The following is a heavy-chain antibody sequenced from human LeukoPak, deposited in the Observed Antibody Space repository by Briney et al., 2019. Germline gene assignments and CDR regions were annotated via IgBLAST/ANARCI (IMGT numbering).Heavy chain of an antibody. V-gene: IGHV3-23*01. J-gene: IGHJ4*02. Sequence: PGGSLRLSCAASGFTFSSYAMTWVRQAPGKGLEWVSAISGNGGSTNYADSVKGRFTISRDNAKNSLYLQMNSLKAEDTAVYYCARGVLWSGYFYFDYWGQGTLVTVSS. CDR1: GFTFSSYA. CDR2: ISGNGGST. CDR3: ARGVLWSGYFYFDY. D-gene: IGHD3-3*01.